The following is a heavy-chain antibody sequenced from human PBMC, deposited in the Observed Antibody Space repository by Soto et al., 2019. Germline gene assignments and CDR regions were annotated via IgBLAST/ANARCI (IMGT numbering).Heavy chain of an antibody. V-gene: IGHV1-2*04. D-gene: IGHD2-15*01. CDR2: INPNSGGT. CDR1: GYTFTSYD. J-gene: IGHJ4*02. Sequence: GASVKVSCKASGYTFTSYDINWVRQATGQGLEWMGWINPNSGGTNYAQKFQGWVTMTRDTSISTAYMELSRLRSDDTAVYYCARALREDIVVVVAARSLAFDYWGQGTLVTVSS. CDR3: ARALREDIVVVVAARSLAFDY.